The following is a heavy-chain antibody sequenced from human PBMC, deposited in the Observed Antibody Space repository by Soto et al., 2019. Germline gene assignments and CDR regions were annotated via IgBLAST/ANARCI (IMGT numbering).Heavy chain of an antibody. J-gene: IGHJ6*02. V-gene: IGHV1-69*13. CDR3: ARDSRGYYDFWSGPRASHDMDV. Sequence: SVKVSCKASGGTFSSYAISWVRQAPGQGLEWMGGIIPIFGTANYAQKFQGRVTITADESTSTAYMELSSLRSEDTAVYYCARDSRGYYDFWSGPRASHDMDVWGQGTTVTVSS. CDR2: IIPIFGTA. D-gene: IGHD3-3*01. CDR1: GGTFSSYA.